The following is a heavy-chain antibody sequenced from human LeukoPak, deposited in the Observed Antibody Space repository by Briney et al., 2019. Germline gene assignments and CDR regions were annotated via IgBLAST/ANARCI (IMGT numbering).Heavy chain of an antibody. Sequence: SETLSLTCTVSGGSINNYYWSWIRQPPGKGLEWIGYIYYIGNTNYSPSLKSRVTISVDTSRNQFSLKLNSVTAADTAVYYCARGKYSISGEAFDIWGQGTMVTVSS. CDR3: ARGKYSISGEAFDI. CDR2: IYYIGNT. CDR1: GGSINNYY. J-gene: IGHJ3*02. V-gene: IGHV4-59*01. D-gene: IGHD6-6*01.